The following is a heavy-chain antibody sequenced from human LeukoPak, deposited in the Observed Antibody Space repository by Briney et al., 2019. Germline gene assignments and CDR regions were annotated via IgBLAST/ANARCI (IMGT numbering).Heavy chain of an antibody. Sequence: GGSLRLSCAASGFTFSSYWMHWVRQAPGKGLVWVSRIKSDGSNTNYADSVKGRFTISRDNAKNTLHLQMNSLRAEDTAVYYCARGGYYGSGRYYFDSWGQGTLVTVSS. J-gene: IGHJ4*02. CDR1: GFTFSSYW. CDR2: IKSDGSNT. CDR3: ARGGYYGSGRYYFDS. D-gene: IGHD3-3*01. V-gene: IGHV3-74*01.